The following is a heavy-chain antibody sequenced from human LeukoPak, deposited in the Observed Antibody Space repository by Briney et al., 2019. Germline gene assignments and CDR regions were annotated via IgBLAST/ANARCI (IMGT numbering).Heavy chain of an antibody. CDR3: ARKPPYSSSWSY. CDR2: INHSGST. CDR1: GGSFSGYY. J-gene: IGHJ4*02. Sequence: SETLSLTCAVYGGSFSGYYWSWIRQPPGKGLEWIGEINHSGSTNYNPSLKSRVTISVDTSKNQFSLKLSSVTAADTAVYYCARKPPYSSSWSYWGQGTLVTVFS. D-gene: IGHD6-13*01. V-gene: IGHV4-34*01.